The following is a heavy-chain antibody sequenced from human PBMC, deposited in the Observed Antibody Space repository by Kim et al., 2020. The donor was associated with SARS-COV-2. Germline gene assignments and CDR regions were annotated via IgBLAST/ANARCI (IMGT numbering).Heavy chain of an antibody. D-gene: IGHD3-22*01. J-gene: IGHJ6*02. CDR3: ARVKGGYYDSSGLNIDPYYYYGMDV. V-gene: IGHV1-18*01. Sequence: ASVKVSCKASGYTFTSYGISWVRQAPGQGLEWMGWISAYNGNTNYAQKLQGRVTMTTDTSTSTAYMELRSLRSDDTAVYYCARVKGGYYDSSGLNIDPYYYYGMDVWGQGTTVTVSS. CDR2: ISAYNGNT. CDR1: GYTFTSYG.